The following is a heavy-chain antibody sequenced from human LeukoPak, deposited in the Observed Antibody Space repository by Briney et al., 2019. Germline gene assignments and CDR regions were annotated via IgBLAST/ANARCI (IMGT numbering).Heavy chain of an antibody. CDR2: IRYDGSNK. V-gene: IGHV3-30*02. CDR3: AKDRVDSSSTSCLYYYYYYMDV. CDR1: GFTFSSYG. J-gene: IGHJ6*03. Sequence: PGGSLRLSCAASGFTFSSYGMHWVRQAPGKGLEWVAFIRYDGSNKYYADSVKGRFTISRDNSKNTLYLQMNSLRAEDTAVYYCAKDRVDSSSTSCLYYYYYYMDVWGKGTTVTVSS. D-gene: IGHD2-2*01.